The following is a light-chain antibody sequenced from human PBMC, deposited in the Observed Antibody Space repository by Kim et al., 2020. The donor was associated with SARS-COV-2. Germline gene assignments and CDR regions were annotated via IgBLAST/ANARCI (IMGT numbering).Light chain of an antibody. CDR1: QDISNH. Sequence: ASVGDRVTISCQASQDISNHCKWYQQKPGKAPKLLIYDGSILEAGVPSRFSGSESGTDFTFSIRSLQPEDIATYYCQQYDNFPRTFGGGTKVDIK. CDR3: QQYDNFPRT. CDR2: DGS. J-gene: IGKJ4*01. V-gene: IGKV1-33*01.